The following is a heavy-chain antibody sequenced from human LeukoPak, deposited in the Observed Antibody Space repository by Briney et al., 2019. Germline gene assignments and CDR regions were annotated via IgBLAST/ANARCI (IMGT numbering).Heavy chain of an antibody. Sequence: GGSQRLSCAASGFTFSSYEMNWVRQAPGKGLEWISYISSSVSTIYYADSVKGRFTISRDNAKNSLFLQMNSLRAEDTAIYYCARGGSRWFLYYFDYWGQGTLVTVSS. CDR1: GFTFSSYE. D-gene: IGHD3-3*01. J-gene: IGHJ4*02. CDR2: ISSSVSTI. V-gene: IGHV3-48*03. CDR3: ARGGSRWFLYYFDY.